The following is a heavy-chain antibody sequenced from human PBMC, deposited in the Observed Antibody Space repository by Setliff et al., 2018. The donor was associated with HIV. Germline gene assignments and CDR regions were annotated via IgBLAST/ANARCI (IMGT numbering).Heavy chain of an antibody. CDR2: IFYSGSS. D-gene: IGHD5-12*01. Sequence: PSETLSLTCTVSGGSISRATHYWGWIRQPPGKGLAWIGSIFYSGSSHYNPSLKSRAIISVDTSKNQFSLRLSSVTAADTAVYYCARLHPGGYDPYYYNYYMDVWGRGTTVTVSS. CDR3: ARLHPGGYDPYYYNYYMDV. V-gene: IGHV4-39*01. J-gene: IGHJ6*03. CDR1: GGSISRATHY.